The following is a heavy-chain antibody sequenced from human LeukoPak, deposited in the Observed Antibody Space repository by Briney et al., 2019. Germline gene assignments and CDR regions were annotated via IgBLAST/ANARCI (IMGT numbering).Heavy chain of an antibody. V-gene: IGHV3-23*01. J-gene: IGHJ4*02. CDR3: AKEGYGDSFDY. CDR2: IRGSGGNT. D-gene: IGHD4-17*01. CDR1: GFTFSSYA. Sequence: GGSLRLSCAASGFTFSSYAMSWVRQAPGKGLEWVSAIRGSGGNTNYADSAKGRFTISRDNSKNTLYLQMNSLRAEDTAVYYCAKEGYGDSFDYWGQGTLVTVSS.